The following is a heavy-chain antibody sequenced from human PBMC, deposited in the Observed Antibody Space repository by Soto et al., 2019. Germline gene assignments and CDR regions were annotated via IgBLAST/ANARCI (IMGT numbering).Heavy chain of an antibody. CDR3: ARDAGSALYDFWSGYSNFITFGGLYGMDV. D-gene: IGHD3-3*01. V-gene: IGHV3-53*04. J-gene: IGHJ6*02. CDR1: GFTVNSNY. Sequence: GGSMRLSCAASGFTVNSNYMSWVRQAPGKGLEWVSVIYSGGSTYYADSVKGRFTISRHNSKNTLYLLMNSLRAEDTAVYYCARDAGSALYDFWSGYSNFITFGGLYGMDVWGQGTTVTVSS. CDR2: IYSGGST.